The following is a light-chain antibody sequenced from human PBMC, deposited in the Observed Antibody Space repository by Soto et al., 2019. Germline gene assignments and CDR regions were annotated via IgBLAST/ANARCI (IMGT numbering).Light chain of an antibody. Sequence: DIQMTQSPSTLSASVGGRVTITCRASQSVGTWVAWYQQKPGKAPKLLIFGASNLESGVPSRFSGSRSGTEFTLTIATLQPDDFATYFCQHYHRNMWSFGPGTKV. CDR2: GAS. CDR1: QSVGTW. V-gene: IGKV1-5*01. J-gene: IGKJ1*01. CDR3: QHYHRNMWS.